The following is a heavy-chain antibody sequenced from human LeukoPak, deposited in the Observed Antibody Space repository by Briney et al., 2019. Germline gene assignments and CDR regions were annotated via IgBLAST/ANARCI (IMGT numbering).Heavy chain of an antibody. CDR3: ARGTVTIDY. CDR1: GGSISSYC. Sequence: SETLSLTCTVSGGSISSYCWSWIRQPPGKGLEWIGYIYYSGSTNYNPSLKSRVTISVDTSKNQFSLKLSSVTAADTAVYYCARGTVTIDYWGQGTLVTVS. V-gene: IGHV4-59*01. CDR2: IYYSGST. J-gene: IGHJ4*02. D-gene: IGHD4-11*01.